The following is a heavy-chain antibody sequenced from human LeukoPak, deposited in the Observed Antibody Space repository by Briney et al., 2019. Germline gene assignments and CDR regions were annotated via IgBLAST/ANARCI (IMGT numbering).Heavy chain of an antibody. J-gene: IGHJ4*02. CDR2: INPNSGGT. D-gene: IGHD4-11*01. V-gene: IGHV1-2*02. CDR3: AREEEVYSNTPYDY. Sequence: GASVKVSCKASGYTLTGYYMHWVRQAPGQGLEWMGWINPNSGGTNYAQKFQGRVTMTRDTSISTAYMELSRLRSDDTAVYYCAREEEVYSNTPYDYWGQGTLVTVSS. CDR1: GYTLTGYY.